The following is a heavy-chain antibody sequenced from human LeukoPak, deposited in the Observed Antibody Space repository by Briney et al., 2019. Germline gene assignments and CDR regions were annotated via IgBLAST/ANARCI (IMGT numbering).Heavy chain of an antibody. CDR3: AKDYVERRYGSGSYYNVHFDY. Sequence: GGSLRLSCAASGFTFSSYGMHWVRQAPGKGLEWVAFIRYDGSNKYYADSVKGRFTISRDNSKNTLYLQMNSLRAEDTAVYYCAKDYVERRYGSGSYYNVHFDYWGQGTLVTVSS. V-gene: IGHV3-30*02. D-gene: IGHD3-10*01. CDR1: GFTFSSYG. J-gene: IGHJ4*02. CDR2: IRYDGSNK.